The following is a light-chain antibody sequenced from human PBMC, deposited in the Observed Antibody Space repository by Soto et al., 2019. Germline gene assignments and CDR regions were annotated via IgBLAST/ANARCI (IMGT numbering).Light chain of an antibody. CDR1: SSNVGSYNF. CDR2: EVT. J-gene: IGLJ7*01. CDR3: SSYAGSYNLL. V-gene: IGLV2-8*01. Sequence: QSALTQPASVSGSRGQSITISCTGTSSNVGSYNFVSWYRQYPGKAPELIIYEVTKRPSGVPDRFSGSKSGNTASLTVSGLQTEDEADYYCSSYAGSYNLLFGGGTQLTVL.